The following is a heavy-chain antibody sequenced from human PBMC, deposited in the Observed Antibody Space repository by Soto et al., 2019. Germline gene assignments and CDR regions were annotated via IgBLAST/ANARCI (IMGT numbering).Heavy chain of an antibody. D-gene: IGHD6-13*01. CDR1: GGSIISYY. J-gene: IGHJ6*02. CDR2: IYYSGST. V-gene: IGHV4-59*01. Sequence: SETLSLTCTVSGGSIISYYWSWILQPPGKGLEWIGYIYYSGSTNYNPSLKSRVTISVDTSKNQFSLKLSSVTAADTAVYYCARGWFSSSWYQGYGMDVWGQGTTVTVSS. CDR3: ARGWFSSSWYQGYGMDV.